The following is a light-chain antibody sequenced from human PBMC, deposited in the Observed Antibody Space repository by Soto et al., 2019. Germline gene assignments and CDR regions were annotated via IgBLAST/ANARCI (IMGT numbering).Light chain of an antibody. CDR1: QRVNNY. V-gene: IGKV3-11*01. Sequence: EIVLTQSPASLSLSPGERGTLSWRASQRVNNYLAWYQQKPGQAPRPLIYDTSNRATGIPARFSGSGSGTDFTLTISSLEPEDFAVYYCQQRNNWPTFVGGTRVEIK. CDR2: DTS. CDR3: QQRNNWPT. J-gene: IGKJ4*01.